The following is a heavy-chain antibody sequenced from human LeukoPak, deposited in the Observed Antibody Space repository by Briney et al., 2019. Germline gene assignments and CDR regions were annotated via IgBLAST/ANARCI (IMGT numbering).Heavy chain of an antibody. Sequence: PSETLSLTCTVSGGSISSYYWSWIRQPGGKGLEWIGRIYTSGSTNYNPSLKSRVTMSVDTSKNQFSLKLSSVTAADTAVYYCARGGTVTTAVVDYWGQGTLVTVSS. V-gene: IGHV4-4*07. CDR2: IYTSGST. J-gene: IGHJ4*02. CDR3: ARGGTVTTAVVDY. CDR1: GGSISSYY. D-gene: IGHD4-17*01.